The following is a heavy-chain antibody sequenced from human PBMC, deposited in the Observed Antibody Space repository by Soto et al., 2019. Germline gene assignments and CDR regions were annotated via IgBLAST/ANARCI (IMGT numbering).Heavy chain of an antibody. D-gene: IGHD1-20*01. CDR3: ARGITLPTPLDY. CDR2: INAGNGNT. V-gene: IGHV1-3*01. Sequence: ASVKVSCKASGYTFTSYAMHWVRQAPGQRLEWMGWINAGNGNTKYSRKFQGRVTITSDTSASTAYMELSSLRSGDTAVYYCARGITLPTPLDYWGQGTLVTVSS. CDR1: GYTFTSYA. J-gene: IGHJ4*02.